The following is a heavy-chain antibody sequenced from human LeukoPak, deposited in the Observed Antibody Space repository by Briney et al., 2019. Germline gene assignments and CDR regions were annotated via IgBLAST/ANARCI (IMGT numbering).Heavy chain of an antibody. V-gene: IGHV4-61*02. CDR2: IYTSGST. J-gene: IGHJ4*02. CDR3: ARGPDYRGDRYFDY. D-gene: IGHD4-11*01. Sequence: SQTLSLTXTVSGGSISSGSYYWSWIRQPAGKGLEWIGRIYTSGSTNYNPSLKSRVTISVDTSKNQFSLKLSSVTAADTAVYYCARGPDYRGDRYFDYWGQGTLVTVSS. CDR1: GGSISSGSYY.